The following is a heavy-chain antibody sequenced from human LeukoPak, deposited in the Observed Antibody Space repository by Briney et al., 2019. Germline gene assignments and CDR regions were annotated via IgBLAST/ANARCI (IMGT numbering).Heavy chain of an antibody. CDR2: IKPDGTEK. CDR1: GFTFSGDW. CDR3: ARDDRGTRLTDNAFDI. Sequence: GGSLRLSCVDSGFTFSGDWMSWVRQAPGKGLEWVANIKPDGTEKYYVDSVRGRFIISRDNAKNSLFLQMNSLRAEDAAVYYCARDDRGTRLTDNAFDIWGRGTVVTVSS. J-gene: IGHJ3*02. D-gene: IGHD3-16*01. V-gene: IGHV3-7*04.